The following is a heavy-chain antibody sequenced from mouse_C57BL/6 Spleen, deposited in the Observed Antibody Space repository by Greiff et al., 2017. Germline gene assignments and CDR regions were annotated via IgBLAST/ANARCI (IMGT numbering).Heavy chain of an antibody. CDR3: ARGGLDWYFDV. Sequence: VHLVESGAELVRPGASVKLSCKASGYTFTDYYINWVKQRPGQGLEWIARIYPGSGNTYYNEKFKGKATLTAEKSSSTAYMQLSSLTSEDSAVXFCARGGLDWYFDVWGTGTTVTVSS. J-gene: IGHJ1*03. D-gene: IGHD3-3*01. V-gene: IGHV1-76*01. CDR1: GYTFTDYY. CDR2: IYPGSGNT.